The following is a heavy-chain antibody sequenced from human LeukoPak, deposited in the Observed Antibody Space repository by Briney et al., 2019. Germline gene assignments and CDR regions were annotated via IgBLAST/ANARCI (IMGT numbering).Heavy chain of an antibody. CDR3: ARVYTGAYDF. J-gene: IGHJ4*02. Sequence: GGSLRLSCAASGFTFSSYSMNWVHQAPGKGLEWVSVIYSGGTTYYADSVKGRFTISRDNSKNTLYLQMNSLKAEDTAVYYCARVYTGAYDFWGQGTLLTVSS. V-gene: IGHV3-66*01. D-gene: IGHD1-1*01. CDR2: IYSGGTT. CDR1: GFTFSSYS.